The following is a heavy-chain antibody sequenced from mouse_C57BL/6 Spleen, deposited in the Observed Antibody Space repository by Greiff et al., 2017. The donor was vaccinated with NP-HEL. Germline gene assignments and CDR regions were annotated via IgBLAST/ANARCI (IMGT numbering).Heavy chain of an antibody. D-gene: IGHD2-3*01. Sequence: QVQLQQSGAELARPGASVKMSCKASGYTFTSYTMHWVKQRPGQGLEWIGYINPSSGYTKYNQKFKDKATLTADKSSSTAYMQLSSLTSEDSAVYYCARPDGYYWYFDVWGTGTTVTVSS. CDR3: ARPDGYYWYFDV. J-gene: IGHJ1*03. V-gene: IGHV1-4*01. CDR2: INPSSGYT. CDR1: GYTFTSYT.